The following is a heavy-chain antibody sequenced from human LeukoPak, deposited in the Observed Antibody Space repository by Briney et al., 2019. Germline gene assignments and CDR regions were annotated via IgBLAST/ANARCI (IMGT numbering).Heavy chain of an antibody. CDR2: INPNSGGT. J-gene: IGHJ5*02. D-gene: IGHD2-15*01. V-gene: IGHV1-2*02. Sequence: GASVKVSCKASGYTFTVYYIHCVRRARGQGLEWMGWINPNSGGTNYAQKFQGRITMIRDTSISTAYLELSRLRSDDTAVYYCAREDVVVVAATLFSNWFDPWGQGTLVTVSS. CDR3: AREDVVVVAATLFSNWFDP. CDR1: GYTFTVYY.